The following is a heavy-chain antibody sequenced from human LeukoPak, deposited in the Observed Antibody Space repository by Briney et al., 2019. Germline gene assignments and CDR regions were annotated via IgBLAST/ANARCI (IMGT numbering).Heavy chain of an antibody. J-gene: IGHJ4*02. CDR2: IWCDGSQK. D-gene: IGHD4/OR15-4a*01. V-gene: IGHV3-33*01. CDR3: AREVRSYGGQIDY. Sequence: GGSLRLSCAASGFTFSSYGMHWVRQAPGKGLEWVAVIWCDGSQKYYADSVKGRFTISRDNSKNTLYLQMNSLRAEDTAVYYCAREVRSYGGQIDYWGQGTLVTVSS. CDR1: GFTFSSYG.